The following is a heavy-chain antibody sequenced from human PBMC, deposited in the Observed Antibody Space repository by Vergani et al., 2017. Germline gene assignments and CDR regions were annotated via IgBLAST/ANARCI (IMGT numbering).Heavy chain of an antibody. J-gene: IGHJ6*02. D-gene: IGHD6-19*01. CDR1: GYSFTSYW. V-gene: IGHV5-51*01. CDR2: IYPGDSDT. CDR3: ARQVAVAGKWWGPYYYYGMDV. Sequence: EVQLVQSGAEVKKPGESLKISCKGSGYSFTSYWIGWVRQMTGKGLEWMGIIYPGDSDTRYSPSFQGHVTISADKSISTAYLQWSSLKASDTAMYYCARQVAVAGKWWGPYYYYGMDVWGQGTTVTVSS.